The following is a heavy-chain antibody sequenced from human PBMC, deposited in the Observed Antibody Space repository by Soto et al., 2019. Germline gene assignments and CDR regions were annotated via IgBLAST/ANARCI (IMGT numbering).Heavy chain of an antibody. Sequence: GESLKISCAASGFTFSSYSMNWVRQAPGKGLEWVSSISSSSSYIYYADSVKGRFTISRDNAKNSLYLQMNSLRAEDTAVYYCARDRLLWFGDPPASDYWGQGTLVTVSS. V-gene: IGHV3-21*01. J-gene: IGHJ4*02. D-gene: IGHD3-10*01. CDR2: ISSSSSYI. CDR1: GFTFSSYS. CDR3: ARDRLLWFGDPPASDY.